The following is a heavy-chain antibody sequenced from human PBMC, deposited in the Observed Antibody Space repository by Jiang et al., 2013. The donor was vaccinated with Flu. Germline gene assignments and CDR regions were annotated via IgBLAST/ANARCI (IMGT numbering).Heavy chain of an antibody. D-gene: IGHD1-26*01. V-gene: IGHV2-70*01. CDR2: IDWDDDK. Sequence: KPTQTLTLTCTFSGFSLSTSGMCVSWIRQPPGKALEWLALIDWDDDKYYSTSLKTRLTISTDTSKNQVVLTMTNMDPVDTATYYCARIRRGTYYEKWFDPWGQGTLVTVSS. CDR3: ARIRRGTYYEKWFDP. J-gene: IGHJ5*02. CDR1: GFSLSTSGMC.